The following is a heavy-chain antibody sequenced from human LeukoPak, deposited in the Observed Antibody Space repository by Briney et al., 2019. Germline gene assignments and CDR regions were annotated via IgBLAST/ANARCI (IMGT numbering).Heavy chain of an antibody. V-gene: IGHV3-30*02. CDR2: IRYDGSNK. CDR3: AKGGLRLQLWSRY. Sequence: GGSLRLSCAASGFTFSSYGMHWVRQAPGKGLEGVAFIRYDGSNKYYADSVKGRFTISRDNSKNTLYLQMNSLRAEDTAVYYCAKGGLRLQLWSRYWGQGTLVTVSS. J-gene: IGHJ4*02. D-gene: IGHD5-18*01. CDR1: GFTFSSYG.